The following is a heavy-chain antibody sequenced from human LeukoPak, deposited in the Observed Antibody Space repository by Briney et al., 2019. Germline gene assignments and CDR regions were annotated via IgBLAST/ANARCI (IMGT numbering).Heavy chain of an antibody. D-gene: IGHD2-15*01. J-gene: IGHJ4*02. CDR1: GFTFSSYA. CDR3: AKPCSTKAPEDY. CDR2: ISYDGGNK. V-gene: IGHV3-30-3*02. Sequence: GGSLRLSCAASGFTFSSYAMQWVRQAPGKGLEWVAIISYDGGNKYYADSVKGRFTISRDNSKNTLYLQMNSLRGEDTAVYYCAKPCSTKAPEDYWGQGTLVTVSS.